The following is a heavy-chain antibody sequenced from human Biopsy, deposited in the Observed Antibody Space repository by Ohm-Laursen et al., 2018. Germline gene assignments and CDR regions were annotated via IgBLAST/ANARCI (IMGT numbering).Heavy chain of an antibody. CDR2: INHSGKT. D-gene: IGHD3-22*01. J-gene: IGHJ6*02. CDR1: GESFNGYY. CDR3: VRGVDYYDPYHYYALDV. Sequence: TLSLTRAVYGESFNGYYWSWIRQTPGKGLEWIGEINHSGKTNYNPSLKSRVPISVDTSKNQISLKVRSVTAADTAVYYCVRGVDYYDPYHYYALDVWGQGTTVTVSS. V-gene: IGHV4-34*01.